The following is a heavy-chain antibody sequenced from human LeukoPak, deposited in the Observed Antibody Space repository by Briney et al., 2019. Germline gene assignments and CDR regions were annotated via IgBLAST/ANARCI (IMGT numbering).Heavy chain of an antibody. CDR3: ARGSGPPFFWSGYPYYYYYYMDV. Sequence: PGGSLRLSCAASGFTFSSYALHWVRQAPGKGLEWVAVISYDGSNKYYADSVKGRFTISRDNSKNTLYLQMNSLRAEDTAVYYCARGSGPPFFWSGYPYYYYYYMDVWGKGTTVTVSS. V-gene: IGHV3-30*04. CDR1: GFTFSSYA. J-gene: IGHJ6*03. CDR2: ISYDGSNK. D-gene: IGHD3-3*01.